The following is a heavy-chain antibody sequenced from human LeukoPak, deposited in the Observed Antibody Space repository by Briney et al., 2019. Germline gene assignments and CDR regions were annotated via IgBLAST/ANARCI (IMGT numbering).Heavy chain of an antibody. CDR2: ISGSGSST. D-gene: IGHD3-10*01. J-gene: IGHJ4*02. V-gene: IGHV3-23*01. Sequence: GSLRLSCAASGCTFSSYDQNWVRQAPGKGLELVLIISGSGSSTNYADSVQGRFTISRDNSKNTLYLKMNSLRDEDTAVYYCAKDVKMVRRRFDYWGQGTLVTVSS. CDR1: GCTFSSYD. CDR3: AKDVKMVRRRFDY.